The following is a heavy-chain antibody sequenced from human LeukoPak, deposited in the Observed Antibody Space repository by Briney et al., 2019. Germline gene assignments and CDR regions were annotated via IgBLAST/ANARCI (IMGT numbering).Heavy chain of an antibody. CDR2: ISSSGSTI. V-gene: IGHV3-48*03. D-gene: IGHD6-13*01. J-gene: IGHJ4*02. Sequence: GGSLRLYCAASGFTFSSYEMNWVRQAPGKGLEWVSYISSSGSTIYYADSVKGRFTISRDNAKNSLYLQMNSLRAEDTAVYYCARDAGIAAAGPSYDYWGQGTLVTVSS. CDR1: GFTFSSYE. CDR3: ARDAGIAAAGPSYDY.